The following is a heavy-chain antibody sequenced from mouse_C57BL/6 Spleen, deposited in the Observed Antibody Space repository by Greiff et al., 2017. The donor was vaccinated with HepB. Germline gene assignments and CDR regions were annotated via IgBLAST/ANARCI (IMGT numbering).Heavy chain of an antibody. D-gene: IGHD1-1*01. V-gene: IGHV1-85*01. CDR3: ASQSLYYGSSYAFDY. CDR1: GYTFTSYD. J-gene: IGHJ2*01. Sequence: VQLQQSGPELVKPGASVKLSCKASGYTFTSYDINWVKQRPGQGLEWIGWIYPRDGSTKYTEKFKGKATLTVDTSSSTAYMELHSLTSEDSAVYFCASQSLYYGSSYAFDYWGQGTTLTVSS. CDR2: IYPRDGST.